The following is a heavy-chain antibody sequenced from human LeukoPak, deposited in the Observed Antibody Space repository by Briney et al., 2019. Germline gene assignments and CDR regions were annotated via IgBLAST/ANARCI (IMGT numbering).Heavy chain of an antibody. CDR3: ARQVMKDPFVVVTASSPTGDAFDI. Sequence: GESLKISCKGSGYSFTSYWIGWVRQIPGKDLEWMGIIYPGDSDTRYSPSFQGQVTISADKSISTAYLQWSSLKASDTAMYYCARQVMKDPFVVVTASSPTGDAFDIWGQGTMVTVSS. D-gene: IGHD2-21*02. V-gene: IGHV5-51*01. CDR1: GYSFTSYW. J-gene: IGHJ3*02. CDR2: IYPGDSDT.